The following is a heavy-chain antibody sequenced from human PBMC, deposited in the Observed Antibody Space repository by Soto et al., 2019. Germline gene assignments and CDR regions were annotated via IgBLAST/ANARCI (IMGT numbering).Heavy chain of an antibody. D-gene: IGHD4-17*01. CDR1: GFTFSSYS. J-gene: IGHJ5*02. CDR2: ISSSSSYI. V-gene: IGHV3-21*01. Sequence: GGSLRLSCAASGFTFSSYSMNWVRQAPGKGLEWVSSISSSSSYIYYADSVKGRFTISRDNAKNSLYLQMNSLRAEDTAVYYCARDYGDEYNWFDPWGQGTLVTVSS. CDR3: ARDYGDEYNWFDP.